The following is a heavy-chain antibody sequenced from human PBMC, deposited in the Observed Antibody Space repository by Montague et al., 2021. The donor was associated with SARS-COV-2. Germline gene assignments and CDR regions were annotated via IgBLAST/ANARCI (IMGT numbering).Heavy chain of an antibody. CDR1: GGSISDYY. V-gene: IGHV4-59*01. D-gene: IGHD5-12*01. CDR2: IHYNTGNT. CDR3: ARGTGYDYYFDC. J-gene: IGHJ4*02. Sequence: SETLSLTCTVSGGSISDYYWNWIRQPPGTGLEWIGYIHYNTGNTNYNTSLQSRVTISLETSKNQFSLNLRSVTAADTALYFCARGTGYDYYFDCWGLGTLVTVSS.